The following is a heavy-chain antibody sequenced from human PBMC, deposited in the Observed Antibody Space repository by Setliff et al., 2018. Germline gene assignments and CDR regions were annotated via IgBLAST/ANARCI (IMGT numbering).Heavy chain of an antibody. CDR1: GFSFSSYT. CDR3: ARSESCGATNCSPFDY. Sequence: PGGSLRLSCAASGFSFSSYTMNWVRQAPGKGLEWISSIGGSSNTIFYADSVKGRFTISRDNAKNSLYLQMSSLRAEDTAVYYCARSESCGATNCSPFDYWCQGTLVTVSS. V-gene: IGHV3-48*01. D-gene: IGHD2-2*01. CDR2: IGGSSNTI. J-gene: IGHJ4*02.